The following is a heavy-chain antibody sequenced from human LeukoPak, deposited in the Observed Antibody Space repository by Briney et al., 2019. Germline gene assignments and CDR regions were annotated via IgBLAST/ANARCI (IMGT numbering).Heavy chain of an antibody. CDR1: GGSITSSY. Sequence: SGTLSLTCTVSGGSITSSYWSWVRLSPGKALEWIGSIYYSGSTNYNPSLKSRVTISVDTSKNQFSLRLTSVTAADTAVYYCARASDSAWYGDYWGQGTLVTVTS. J-gene: IGHJ4*02. V-gene: IGHV4-59*01. CDR3: ARASDSAWYGDY. D-gene: IGHD6-19*01. CDR2: IYYSGST.